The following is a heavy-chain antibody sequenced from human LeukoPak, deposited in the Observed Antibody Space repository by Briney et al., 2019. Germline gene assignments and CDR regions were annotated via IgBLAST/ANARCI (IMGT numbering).Heavy chain of an antibody. V-gene: IGHV4-59*08. J-gene: IGHJ3*02. Sequence: SETLSLTRTVSGGSISSYFWSWIRQPPGKGLELIGYNSGSTNYNPSLKSRVTILLDRSKNQFSLKLSSVTAADTAIYYCARGRGYGGNYLRSFDIWGQGTMVTVSS. CDR2: NSGST. D-gene: IGHD1-26*01. CDR1: GGSISSYF. CDR3: ARGRGYGGNYLRSFDI.